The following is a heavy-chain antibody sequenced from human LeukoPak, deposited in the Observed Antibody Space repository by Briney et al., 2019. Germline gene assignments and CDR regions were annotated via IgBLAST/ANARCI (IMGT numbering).Heavy chain of an antibody. CDR2: ISWNSGSI. D-gene: IGHD5-24*01. J-gene: IGHJ4*02. Sequence: GRSLRLSCAASGFTLDDYAMHWVRQAPGKGLEWVSGISWNSGSIGYADSVKGRFTISRDNAKNSLYLQMNSLRAEDTALYYCARGLEMATIYYFDYWGQGTLVTVSS. CDR3: ARGLEMATIYYFDY. CDR1: GFTLDDYA. V-gene: IGHV3-9*01.